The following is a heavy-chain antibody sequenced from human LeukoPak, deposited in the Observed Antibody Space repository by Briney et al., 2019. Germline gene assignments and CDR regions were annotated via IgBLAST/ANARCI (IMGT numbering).Heavy chain of an antibody. D-gene: IGHD3-16*01. Sequence: GGSLRLSCADSGLTFSSNNLNWVRQPPGKGLEWFSTITSTSTYIANADSAKGRFTISRDNADNSLYLQMNSLRDDDTAVYYCAKVRPHGMDVWGQGNSVTVSS. CDR3: AKVRPHGMDV. CDR2: ITSTSTYI. V-gene: IGHV3-21*01. CDR1: GLTFSSNN. J-gene: IGHJ6*02.